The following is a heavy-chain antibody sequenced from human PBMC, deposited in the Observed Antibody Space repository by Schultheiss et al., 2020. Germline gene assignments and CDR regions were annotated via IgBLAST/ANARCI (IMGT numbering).Heavy chain of an antibody. CDR3: AREGGSSWAPDY. J-gene: IGHJ4*02. V-gene: IGHV3-33*08. D-gene: IGHD6-13*01. Sequence: GGSLRLSCAASGFTFTSYWMSWVRQAPGKGLEWVAVIWYDGSNKYYADSVKGRFTISRDNSKNTLYLQMNSLRAEDTAVYYCAREGGSSWAPDYWGQGTLVNGYS. CDR1: GFTFTSYW. CDR2: IWYDGSNK.